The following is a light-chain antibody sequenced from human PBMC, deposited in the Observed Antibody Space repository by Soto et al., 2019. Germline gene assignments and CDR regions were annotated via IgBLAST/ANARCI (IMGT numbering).Light chain of an antibody. V-gene: IGKV3-20*01. CDR3: QQYGSSPRT. Sequence: ENLLTQSPGTLSLSPGEGATLSCRASRGVSANYLAWYQQKPGQAPTLLIYGASIRAAGIPDRFRGSESRTDFTLTIRRLEPDDFAVYYCQQYGSSPRTFGQGTKVDIK. CDR2: GAS. CDR1: RGVSANY. J-gene: IGKJ1*01.